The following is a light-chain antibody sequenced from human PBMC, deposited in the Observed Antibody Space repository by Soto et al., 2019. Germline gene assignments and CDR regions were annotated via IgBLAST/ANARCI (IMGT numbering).Light chain of an antibody. Sequence: DIVMTQSPDYLAVPLGERATINCKSSQSVSYGSNSANYLAWYQQKPGQPPKLLIYRASTRESGVPDRFSGSGSGTDFTLAISSLQAEDVAVYYCQQYFGYPRTFGQGTRVEI. J-gene: IGKJ1*01. V-gene: IGKV4-1*01. CDR2: RAS. CDR1: QSVSYGSNSANY. CDR3: QQYFGYPRT.